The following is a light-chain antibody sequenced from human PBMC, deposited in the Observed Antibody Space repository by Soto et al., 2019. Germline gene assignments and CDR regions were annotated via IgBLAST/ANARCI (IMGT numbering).Light chain of an antibody. CDR3: SSYTSSSTYV. J-gene: IGLJ1*01. Sequence: QSVLTQPASVSGSPGQSIANSCTGTSSDVGGYDYASWYQQHPGKAPKLMIYDVSNRPSGVSNRFSGSKSDNTASLTISGLQAEDEADYYCSSYTSSSTYVFGTGTKVTVL. V-gene: IGLV2-14*01. CDR1: SSDVGGYDY. CDR2: DVS.